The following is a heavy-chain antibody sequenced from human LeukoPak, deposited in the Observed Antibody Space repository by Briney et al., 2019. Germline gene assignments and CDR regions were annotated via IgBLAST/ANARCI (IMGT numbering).Heavy chain of an antibody. CDR2: ISYDGSNK. D-gene: IGHD2-2*01. Sequence: GGSLRLSCAASGFTFSSYAMHWVRQAPGKGLEWVAVISYDGSNKYYADSVKGRFTISRDNSKNTLYLQMNSLRAEDTAVYYCARVVHQLLAGGFDYWGQGTLVTVSS. CDR3: ARVVHQLLAGGFDY. CDR1: GFTFSSYA. J-gene: IGHJ4*02. V-gene: IGHV3-30-3*01.